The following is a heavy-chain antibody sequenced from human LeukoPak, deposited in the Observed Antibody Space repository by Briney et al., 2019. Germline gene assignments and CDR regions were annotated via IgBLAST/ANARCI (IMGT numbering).Heavy chain of an antibody. CDR2: ISSSSSTT. D-gene: IGHD5-18*01. V-gene: IGHV3-48*01. CDR1: GFTFSSYS. CDR3: AKGTAMVTDYYYYYMDV. Sequence: GGSLRLSCAASGFTFSSYSMNWVRQAPGKGLEWVSYISSSSSTTYYADSVKGRFTISRDNSKNTLYLQMNSLRAEDTAVYYCAKGTAMVTDYYYYYMDVWGKGTTVTVSS. J-gene: IGHJ6*03.